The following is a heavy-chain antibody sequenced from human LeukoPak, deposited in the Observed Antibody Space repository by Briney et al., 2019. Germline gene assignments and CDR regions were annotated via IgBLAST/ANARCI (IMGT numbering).Heavy chain of an antibody. Sequence: SETLSLTCTVSGDSVNSGAYYWSWIRQPPGRGLEWIGSIYHSGNTDYSPSLKSRVTISVDTSKNQFSLTLSSVTAADTAAYYCARGNIVGYSYGYLGFFDYWGQGTLVPVSS. V-gene: IGHV4-61*08. CDR2: IYHSGNT. CDR3: ARGNIVGYSYGYLGFFDY. CDR1: GDSVNSGAYY. J-gene: IGHJ4*02. D-gene: IGHD5-18*01.